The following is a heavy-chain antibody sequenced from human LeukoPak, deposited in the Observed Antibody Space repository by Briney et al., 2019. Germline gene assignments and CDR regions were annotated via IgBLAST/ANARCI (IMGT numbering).Heavy chain of an antibody. V-gene: IGHV4-59*07. Sequence: SDTLSLTCTVSGGSISSYYWSWIRQPPGKGLEWIGYIYYSGSTNYNPSLKSRVTISVDTSKNQFSLKLSSVTAADTAVYYCARGERWLQYTFDYWGQGTLVTVSS. J-gene: IGHJ4*02. CDR2: IYYSGST. D-gene: IGHD5-24*01. CDR3: ARGERWLQYTFDY. CDR1: GGSISSYY.